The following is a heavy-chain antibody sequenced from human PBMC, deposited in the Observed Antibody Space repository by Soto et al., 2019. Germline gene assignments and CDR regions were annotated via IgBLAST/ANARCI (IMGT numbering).Heavy chain of an antibody. V-gene: IGHV3-13*01. CDR1: GFTFSSYD. D-gene: IGHD4-17*01. CDR3: ARGSHDYGDYVADY. CDR2: IGTAGDT. J-gene: IGHJ4*02. Sequence: GGSLRLSYAASGFTFSSYDMHWVRQATGKGLEWVSAIGTAGDTYYPGSVKGRFTISRENAKNSLYLQMNSLRAGDTAVYYCARGSHDYGDYVADYWGQGTLVTVSS.